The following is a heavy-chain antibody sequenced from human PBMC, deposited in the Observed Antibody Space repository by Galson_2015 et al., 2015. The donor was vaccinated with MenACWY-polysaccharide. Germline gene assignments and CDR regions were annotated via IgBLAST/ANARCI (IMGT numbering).Heavy chain of an antibody. D-gene: IGHD5-12*01. CDR3: ARGYSAYD. CDR2: IKSDGSST. J-gene: IGHJ4*02. V-gene: IGHV3-74*01. CDR1: GFTFSNYA. Sequence: SLRLSCAASGFTFSNYAMSWVRQAPGKGLVWVSRIKSDGSSTNYADSVKGRFTVSRDNAKNTLYLQMNSLSAEDTALYYCARGYSAYDWGQGTLVTVSA.